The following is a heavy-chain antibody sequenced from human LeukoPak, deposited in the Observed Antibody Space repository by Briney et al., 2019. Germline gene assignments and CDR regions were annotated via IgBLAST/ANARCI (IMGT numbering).Heavy chain of an antibody. CDR1: GFTVSGNY. D-gene: IGHD3-10*01. J-gene: IGHJ5*02. CDR2: IYTDGNI. Sequence: GGSLRLSCTASGFTVSGNYMNWVRQAPGKGLEWVSVIYTDGNIYYADSVRGRFTISKDNSKNTVDLLMNSVRAEDTALYFCAKGKFGDPLNHWGQGTLVTVSS. CDR3: AKGKFGDPLNH. V-gene: IGHV3-53*01.